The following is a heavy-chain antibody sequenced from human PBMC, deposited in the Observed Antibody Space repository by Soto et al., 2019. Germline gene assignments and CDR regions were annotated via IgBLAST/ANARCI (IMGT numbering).Heavy chain of an antibody. V-gene: IGHV3-11*01. CDR1: GFTFSNYY. Sequence: GSLRLSCGASGFTFSNYYMSWIRQAPGKGLEWVSYISSTGRTIYYADSVKGRFTVSRDNAQNSLSLKLNSLRVEDTAVYYCARSYSSGWEFDYWGQGTQVTVSS. D-gene: IGHD6-19*01. CDR2: ISSTGRTI. J-gene: IGHJ4*02. CDR3: ARSYSSGWEFDY.